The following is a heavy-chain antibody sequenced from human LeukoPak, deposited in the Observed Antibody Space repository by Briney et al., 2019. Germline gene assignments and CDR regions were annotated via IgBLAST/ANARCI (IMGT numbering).Heavy chain of an antibody. CDR1: GGSISNGDSY. D-gene: IGHD2/OR15-2a*01. V-gene: IGHV4-30-4*01. CDR2: IYYTGTT. J-gene: IGHJ4*02. CDR3: VRANPTTSGQGEYED. Sequence: SETLSLTCAVSGGSISNGDSYWTWIRQPPGKGLEYIGYIYYTGTTYYNPSLRSRLTISINTSKNQFSLELSYVTAADTAVYYCVRANPTTSGQGEYEDWGQGTLVTVSS.